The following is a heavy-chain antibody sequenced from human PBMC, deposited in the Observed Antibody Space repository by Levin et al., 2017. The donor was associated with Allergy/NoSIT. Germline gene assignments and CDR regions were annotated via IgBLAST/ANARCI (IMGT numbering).Heavy chain of an antibody. CDR1: GFAFSSYA. Sequence: QPGGSLRLSCVASGFAFSSYAMSWVRQAPGKGLEWVSAISGIGGTTYYADSVKGRFTISRDNPENTLYLQMSSLRAEDTAVYYCAKGPEVVPAAMMSDAFDIWGQGTLVTVSS. V-gene: IGHV3-23*01. J-gene: IGHJ3*02. CDR2: ISGIGGTT. D-gene: IGHD2-2*01. CDR3: AKGPEVVPAAMMSDAFDI.